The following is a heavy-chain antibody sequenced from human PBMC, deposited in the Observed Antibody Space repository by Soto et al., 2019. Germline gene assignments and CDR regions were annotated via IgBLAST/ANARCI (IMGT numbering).Heavy chain of an antibody. CDR3: ARVNNGGYDVPYYYYGMDV. J-gene: IGHJ6*02. CDR2: IWYDGSNK. D-gene: IGHD5-12*01. CDR1: GFTFSSYG. V-gene: IGHV3-33*01. Sequence: GGSLRLSCAASGFTFSSYGMHWVRQAPGKGLEWVAVIWYDGSNKYYADSVKGRFTISRDNSKNTLYLQMNSLRAEDTAVYYCARVNNGGYDVPYYYYGMDVWGQGTTVTVSS.